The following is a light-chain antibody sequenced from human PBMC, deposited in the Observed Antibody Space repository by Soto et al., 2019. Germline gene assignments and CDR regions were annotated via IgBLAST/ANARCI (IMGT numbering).Light chain of an antibody. CDR1: QSVSSSY. CDR3: QQYGRSLWM. J-gene: IGKJ1*01. Sequence: EIVLTQSPGTLSLSPGERATLSCRASQSVSSSYLAWYQQQPGQAPRLLIYGASSRATGIPDRFSGSVSGTDFTFTISRLEPEDFAVYYYQQYGRSLWMFGQVTKGEIK. V-gene: IGKV3-20*01. CDR2: GAS.